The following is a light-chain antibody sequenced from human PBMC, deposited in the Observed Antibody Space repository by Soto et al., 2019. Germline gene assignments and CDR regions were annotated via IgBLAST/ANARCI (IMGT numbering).Light chain of an antibody. CDR1: QSISSW. CDR3: HQYNSYTYT. Sequence: DIQMTQSPSTLSASVGDRVTNTCRASQSISSWLAWSKQKPGKAPKRLIYDPSSLESGVPSRFRGSGSGTEFALTISLLQTDDLSTDYCHQYNSYTYTFGQGPKVE. J-gene: IGKJ1*01. CDR2: DPS. V-gene: IGKV1-5*01.